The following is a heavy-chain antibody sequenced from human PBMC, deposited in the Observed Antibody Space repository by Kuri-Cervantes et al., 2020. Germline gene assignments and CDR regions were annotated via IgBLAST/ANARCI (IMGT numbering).Heavy chain of an antibody. CDR2: INPSGGST. D-gene: IGHD3-10*01. CDR3: ARSKGDITMVRGVNFDY. CDR1: GYTFTGYY. J-gene: IGHJ4*02. V-gene: IGHV1-46*01. Sequence: ASVKVSCKASGYTFTGYYMHWVRQAPGQGLEWMGIINPSGGSTGYAQKFQGRVTMTRNTSISTAYMELSSLRSEDTAVYYCARSKGDITMVRGVNFDYWGQGTLVTDSS.